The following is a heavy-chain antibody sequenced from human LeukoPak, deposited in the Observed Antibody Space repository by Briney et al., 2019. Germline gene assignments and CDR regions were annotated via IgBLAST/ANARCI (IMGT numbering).Heavy chain of an antibody. V-gene: IGHV4-30-4*08. D-gene: IGHD2-15*01. CDR3: ARRGGRGCSGGSCYSGRWHYYYYMDV. CDR1: GGSISSYY. J-gene: IGHJ6*03. Sequence: PSQTLSLTCTVSGGSISSYYWSWIRQPPGKGLEWIGYIYYSGSTYYNPSLKSRVTISVDTSKNQFSLKLSSVTAADTAVYYCARRGGRGCSGGSCYSGRWHYYYYMDVWGKGTTVTVSS. CDR2: IYYSGST.